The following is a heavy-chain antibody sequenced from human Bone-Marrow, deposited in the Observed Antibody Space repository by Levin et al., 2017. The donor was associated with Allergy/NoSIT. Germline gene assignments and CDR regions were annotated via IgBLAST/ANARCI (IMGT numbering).Heavy chain of an antibody. CDR3: TTDGSYYYDSSGYYPIDY. CDR1: GFTFSNAW. Sequence: LSLTCAASGFTFSNAWMSWVRQAPGKGLEWVGRIKSKTDGGTTDYAAPVKGRFTISRDDSKNTLYLQMNSLKTEDTAVYYCTTDGSYYYDSSGYYPIDYWGQGTLVTVSS. J-gene: IGHJ4*02. V-gene: IGHV3-15*01. D-gene: IGHD3-22*01. CDR2: IKSKTDGGTT.